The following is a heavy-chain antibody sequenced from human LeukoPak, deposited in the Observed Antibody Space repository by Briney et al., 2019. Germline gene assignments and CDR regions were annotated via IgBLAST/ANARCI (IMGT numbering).Heavy chain of an antibody. CDR3: AGADYAGYYFDY. D-gene: IGHD4-17*01. CDR1: GGSFSGYY. CDR2: INHSGST. Sequence: SETLSLTCAVYGGSFSGYYWSWIRQPPGKGLEWIGEINHSGSTNYNPSLKSRVTISVDTSKNQFSLKLSSVTAADTAVYYCAGADYAGYYFDYWGQGTLVTVSS. V-gene: IGHV4-34*01. J-gene: IGHJ4*02.